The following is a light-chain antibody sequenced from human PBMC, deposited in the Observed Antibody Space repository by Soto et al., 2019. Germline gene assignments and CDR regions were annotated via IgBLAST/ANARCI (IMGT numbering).Light chain of an antibody. Sequence: AVVTQEPSLTVSPGGTVTLTCGSSTGAVTSGHYPYWFQQKPGQAPRTLIYDTTNRHSWTPARFSGSLLGGKAALTLSGAQPEDESEYYCLLSYNGPYVFGTGTKVTVL. V-gene: IGLV7-46*01. CDR2: DTT. CDR3: LLSYNGPYV. CDR1: TGAVTSGHY. J-gene: IGLJ1*01.